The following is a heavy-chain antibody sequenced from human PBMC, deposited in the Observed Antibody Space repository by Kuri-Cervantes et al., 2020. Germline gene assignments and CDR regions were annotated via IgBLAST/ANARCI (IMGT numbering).Heavy chain of an antibody. CDR1: GFTFSSYG. V-gene: IGHV3-33*01. J-gene: IGHJ5*02. CDR3: ARDLSYYDSSGLFDP. CDR2: IWYDGSNK. Sequence: GESLKISCAASGFTFSSYGMHWVRRAPGKGLEWVAVIWYDGSNKYYADSVKGRFTISRDNSKNTLYLQMNSLRAEDTAVYYCARDLSYYDSSGLFDPWGQGTLVTVSS. D-gene: IGHD3-22*01.